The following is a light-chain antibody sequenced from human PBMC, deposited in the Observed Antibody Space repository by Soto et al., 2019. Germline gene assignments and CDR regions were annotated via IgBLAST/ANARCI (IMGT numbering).Light chain of an antibody. Sequence: EIVLTQCPGTLSLSPGDRATLSCRASQSFSNNYLAWNQQKPGQAPRLLIYGASNRATGIPDRFSGSGSGTDFTLTISRLEPEDFAVYYCQQYGSSGTFGQGTKVDI. J-gene: IGKJ1*01. CDR3: QQYGSSGT. CDR2: GAS. CDR1: QSFSNNY. V-gene: IGKV3-20*01.